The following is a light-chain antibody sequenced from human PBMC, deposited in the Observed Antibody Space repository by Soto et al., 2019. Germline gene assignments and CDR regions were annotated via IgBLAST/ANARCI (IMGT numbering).Light chain of an antibody. V-gene: IGLV1-44*01. J-gene: IGLJ1*01. Sequence: QSVLTQPPSASGTPGQRVTISCSGSSSNIGSNAVNWYKHLPGTAPKLLIFTDSQRPSGVPDRFSGSRSGTSASLAISGLQSEDEADYYCASWDGSLIGHVFGTGTKVTVL. CDR3: ASWDGSLIGHV. CDR1: SSNIGSNA. CDR2: TDS.